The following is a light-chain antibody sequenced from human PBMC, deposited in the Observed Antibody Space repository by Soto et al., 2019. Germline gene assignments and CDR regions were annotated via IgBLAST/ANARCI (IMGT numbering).Light chain of an antibody. CDR2: DVS. CDR3: SSFRSRTTLL. J-gene: IGLJ2*01. V-gene: IGLV2-14*03. Sequence: QSVLTQPASVSGSPGQSITISCTGTSSDVGGHNHVSWYQQHPGTAPKLMIYDVSNRPPGVSNRFSGSKSGNTASLTISGLQAEDEADDYCSSFRSRTTLLFGGGTKVTVL. CDR1: SSDVGGHNH.